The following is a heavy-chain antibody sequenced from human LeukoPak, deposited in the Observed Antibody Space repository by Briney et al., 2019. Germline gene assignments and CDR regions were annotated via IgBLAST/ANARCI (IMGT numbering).Heavy chain of an antibody. CDR2: ISAYNGNT. J-gene: IGHJ4*02. Sequence: ASVKVSCKASGGTFSSYAISWVRQAPGQGLEWMGWISAYNGNTNYAQKLQGRVTMTTDTSTSTAYMELRSLRSDDTAVYYCARDRILLWFGELSYWGQGTLVTVSS. CDR1: GGTFSSYA. D-gene: IGHD3-10*01. CDR3: ARDRILLWFGELSY. V-gene: IGHV1-18*01.